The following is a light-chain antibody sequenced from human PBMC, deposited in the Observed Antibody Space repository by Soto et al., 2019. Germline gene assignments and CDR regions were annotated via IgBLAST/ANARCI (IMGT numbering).Light chain of an antibody. Sequence: QSALTQPASVSGSPGQSITISCTGTSSDVGSYILVSWYQQHPGKAPKLMIYEGTKRPSGVSSRFSGSKSGNTASLTISRLQAEDGADYYCCSYAGSGTGVFGGGTKLTVL. CDR3: CSYAGSGTGV. CDR2: EGT. J-gene: IGLJ2*01. V-gene: IGLV2-23*01. CDR1: SSDVGSYIL.